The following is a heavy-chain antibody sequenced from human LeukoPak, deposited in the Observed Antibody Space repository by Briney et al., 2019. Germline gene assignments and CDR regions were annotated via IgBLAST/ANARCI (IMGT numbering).Heavy chain of an antibody. CDR2: IRSKANSYAT. V-gene: IGHV3-73*01. D-gene: IGHD2-8*02. Sequence: GGSLRLSCAASGFTFSGSAMDWVRQASGKGMEWVGRIRSKANSYATAYAASVKGRFTISRDDSKNSAYLQMNSLKTEDTAVYYCTRRTTGLDYWGQGTLVTVSS. J-gene: IGHJ4*02. CDR1: GFTFSGSA. CDR3: TRRTTGLDY.